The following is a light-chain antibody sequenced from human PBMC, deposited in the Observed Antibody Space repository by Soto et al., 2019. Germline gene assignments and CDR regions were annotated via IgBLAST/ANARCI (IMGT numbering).Light chain of an antibody. CDR3: NSYTSSSTLVL. V-gene: IGLV2-14*03. J-gene: IGLJ2*01. CDR1: SSDVGLADY. Sequence: QSALTQPASVSGSPGQSITISCSGTSSDVGLADYVSWYQQHPGKAPKLMIYDVRRRPSGVSDRFSGSKSGNTASLTVSGLQADDEADYYCNSYTSSSTLVLFGGGTQLTVL. CDR2: DVR.